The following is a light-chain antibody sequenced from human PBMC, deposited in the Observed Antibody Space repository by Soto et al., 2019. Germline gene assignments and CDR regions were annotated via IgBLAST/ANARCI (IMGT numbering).Light chain of an antibody. CDR3: QQRSNWPPEIT. CDR1: QSVSSN. Sequence: EIVMTQSPYTLYVSPGEIATLSCSGSQSVSSNLAWYQQKPGQAPRLLIYGASTRATGIPARFSGSGSGTEFTLTISSLEPEDFAVYYCQQRSNWPPEITLGQGTRLEIK. CDR2: GAS. V-gene: IGKV3-15*01. J-gene: IGKJ5*01.